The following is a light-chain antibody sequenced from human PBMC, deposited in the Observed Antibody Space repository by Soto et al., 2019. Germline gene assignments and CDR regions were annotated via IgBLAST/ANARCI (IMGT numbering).Light chain of an antibody. CDR1: QTISSW. CDR2: AAS. CDR3: QQSYSTPLT. J-gene: IGKJ4*01. V-gene: IGKV1-39*01. Sequence: DIQMTQSPSTLSGSVGDRGTITFRASQTISSWLAWYQQKPGKAPKLLIYAASSLQSGVPSRFSGSGSGTDFTLTISSLQPEDCASYYCQQSYSTPLTFGGGTKVDIK.